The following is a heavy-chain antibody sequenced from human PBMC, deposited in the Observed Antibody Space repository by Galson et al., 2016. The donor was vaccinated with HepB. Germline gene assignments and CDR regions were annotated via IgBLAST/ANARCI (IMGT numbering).Heavy chain of an antibody. D-gene: IGHD3-22*01. CDR1: GDSVSSSSAA. J-gene: IGHJ4*02. Sequence: CAISGDSVSSSSAAWNWIRQSPSRGLEWLGRTYYRSKWYNDYALSVKSRISIDPDTSKNQFSLQLNSVTPGDTAVYYCAASYFDSSGYAEGFDYWGQGTLVTVSS. V-gene: IGHV6-1*01. CDR3: AASYFDSSGYAEGFDY. CDR2: TYYRSKWYN.